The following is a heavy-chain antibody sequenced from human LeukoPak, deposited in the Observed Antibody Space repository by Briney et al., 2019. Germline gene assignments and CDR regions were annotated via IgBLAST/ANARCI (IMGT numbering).Heavy chain of an antibody. J-gene: IGHJ5*01. CDR3: ARDRDWYSFDS. CDR2: IKQDGSEK. V-gene: IGHV3-7*03. D-gene: IGHD6-19*01. CDR1: GFTFSTYW. Sequence: GGSLRLSCTASGFTFSTYWMDWVRQAPGKGLEWVANIKQDGSEKYYVDSVKGRFTISRDNAKNSLYLQMNSLRAENTAVYYCARDRDWYSFDSWGQGTLVTVSS.